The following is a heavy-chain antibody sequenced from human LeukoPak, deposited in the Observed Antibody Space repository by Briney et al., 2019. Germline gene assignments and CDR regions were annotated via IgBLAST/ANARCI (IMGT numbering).Heavy chain of an antibody. J-gene: IGHJ3*02. V-gene: IGHV3-53*05. CDR1: GFTVSSNC. Sequence: GGSLRLSCAASGFTVSSNCMSWVRQAPGKGLEWVSVIYSGGSTYYADSVKGRFTISRDNAKNSLYLQMNSLRAEDTAVYYCARDLEAVPGDAFDIWGQGTMVTVSS. CDR2: IYSGGST. CDR3: ARDLEAVPGDAFDI. D-gene: IGHD6-19*01.